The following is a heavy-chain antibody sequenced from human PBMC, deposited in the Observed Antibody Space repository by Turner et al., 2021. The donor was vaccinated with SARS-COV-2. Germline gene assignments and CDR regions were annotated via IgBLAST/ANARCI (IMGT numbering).Heavy chain of an antibody. D-gene: IGHD2-2*01. CDR2: MDPSDSYT. V-gene: IGHV5-10-1*01. CDR1: GYSFTSYW. CDR3: ARSCGYCSSTSCLLNWFDA. Sequence: DVQLVPSGAAVPQPRESLRISCKGSGYSFTSYWISWVRQMPGKGLEWMGRMDPSDSYTNYSPSFQGHVTSSADKSISTAYLQWSSLKASDTAMYYCARSCGYCSSTSCLLNWFDAWGQGTLVTVSS. J-gene: IGHJ5*02.